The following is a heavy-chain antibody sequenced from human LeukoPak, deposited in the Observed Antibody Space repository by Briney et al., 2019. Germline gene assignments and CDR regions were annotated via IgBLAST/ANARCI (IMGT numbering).Heavy chain of an antibody. J-gene: IGHJ4*02. D-gene: IGHD2-15*01. CDR3: AKDRGNCSGGSCLYFDY. CDR2: ILYDGSNK. V-gene: IGHV3-30*18. Sequence: PGRSLRLSCAASGFTFSSYGMHWVRQAPGKGLEGVAVILYDGSNKYYADSVKGRFTISRDNSKNTLYLQMNSLRAEDTAVYYCAKDRGNCSGGSCLYFDYWGQGTLVTVSS. CDR1: GFTFSSYG.